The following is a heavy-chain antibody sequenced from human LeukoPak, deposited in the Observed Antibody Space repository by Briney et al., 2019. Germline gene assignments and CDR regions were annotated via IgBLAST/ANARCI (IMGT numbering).Heavy chain of an antibody. J-gene: IGHJ6*02. CDR3: TRQDTAMTYYYYGMGV. CDR2: IRSKASSYAT. CDR1: GFTFTSYS. V-gene: IGHV3-73*01. Sequence: GGSLRLSCAASGFTFTSYSMDWVRQASGKGLEWVGRIRSKASSYATAYAASVKGRFTISRDDSKNTAYLQMNSLKTEDTAVYYCTRQDTAMTYYYYGMGVWGQGTTVTVSS. D-gene: IGHD5-18*01.